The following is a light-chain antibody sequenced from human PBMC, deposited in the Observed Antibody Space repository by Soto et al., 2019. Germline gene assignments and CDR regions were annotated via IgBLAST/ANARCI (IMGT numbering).Light chain of an antibody. Sequence: DIQMTQSPSTLSASVGDRVTITCRASQSSSNWLAWYQQKPGKAPNLLIYKASSLENEVASRFSGSGSGTDFTLTINNLQPDDLSTYYCQLYYDYPWTFGQGTRVEIK. CDR1: QSSSNW. CDR3: QLYYDYPWT. V-gene: IGKV1-5*03. CDR2: KAS. J-gene: IGKJ1*01.